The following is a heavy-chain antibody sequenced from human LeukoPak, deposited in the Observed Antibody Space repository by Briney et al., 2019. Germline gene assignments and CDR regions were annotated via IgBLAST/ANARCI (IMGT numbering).Heavy chain of an antibody. CDR2: IYQSGST. V-gene: IGHV4-38-2*02. D-gene: IGHD3-10*01. J-gene: IGHJ4*02. Sequence: PSETLSLTCTVSGYSIRNGYNWGWIRLSPGKGLEWLGSIYQSGSTYDNPSLKSRVTISVDTSKNQFSLKLRSVTAADTAVYYCARLVDYGSGSHWGQGTLVIVSS. CDR3: ARLVDYGSGSH. CDR1: GYSIRNGYN.